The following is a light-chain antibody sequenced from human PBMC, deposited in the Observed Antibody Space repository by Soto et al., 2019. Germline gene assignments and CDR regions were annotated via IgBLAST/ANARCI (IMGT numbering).Light chain of an antibody. CDR2: DAS. V-gene: IGKV3-20*01. J-gene: IGKJ1*01. Sequence: EVVLTQSPATLSLSPGERATLSCRASQSVSSNYLAWYQQKPGQAPRLLIFDASNRATGIPDRFSGSGSGTDFALTISRLEPEDFAVYYCQQYGTTPWTFGQGTKVDIK. CDR1: QSVSSNY. CDR3: QQYGTTPWT.